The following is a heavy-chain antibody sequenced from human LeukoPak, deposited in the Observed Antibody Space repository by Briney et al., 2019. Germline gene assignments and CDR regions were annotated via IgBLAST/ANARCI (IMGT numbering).Heavy chain of an antibody. CDR2: INPNSGDP. J-gene: IGHJ4*02. Sequence: ASVEVSCKASGYTFTAYYLHWVRQAPGQGLEWMGWINPNSGDPNYAQNFQGRVTIASDASLSTAYMELSSLRSDDKAVYYCVRGGDGDRRDFDYWGQGTLVTVSS. CDR3: VRGGDGDRRDFDY. V-gene: IGHV1-2*02. D-gene: IGHD5-24*01. CDR1: GYTFTAYY.